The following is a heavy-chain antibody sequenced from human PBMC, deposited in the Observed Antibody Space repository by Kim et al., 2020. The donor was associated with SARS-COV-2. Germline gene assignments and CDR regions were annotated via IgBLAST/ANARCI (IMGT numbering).Heavy chain of an antibody. CDR2: GET. CDR3: ATGLWFAAC. V-gene: IGHV1-24*01. Sequence: GETIYAQKFQGRVTMTEDTSTDTAYMELSSLRSEDTAVYDCATGLWFAACWGQGTLVTVSS. D-gene: IGHD3-10*01. J-gene: IGHJ4*02.